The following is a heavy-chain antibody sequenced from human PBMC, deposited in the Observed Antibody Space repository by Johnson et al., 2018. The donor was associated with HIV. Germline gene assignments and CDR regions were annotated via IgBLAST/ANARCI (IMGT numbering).Heavy chain of an antibody. Sequence: QVQLVESGGGVVQPGRSLRLSCAASGFTFSSYAMHWVRQAPGKGLEWVAVISYDGSNKYYADSVKGRFTISRDNAKNSLYMEMNNLRAEDTALYYCARQLNYDSSGQGGGLDIWGQGTLVTVSS. CDR1: GFTFSSYA. CDR3: ARQLNYDSSGQGGGLDI. D-gene: IGHD3-22*01. CDR2: ISYDGSNK. J-gene: IGHJ3*02. V-gene: IGHV3-30-3*01.